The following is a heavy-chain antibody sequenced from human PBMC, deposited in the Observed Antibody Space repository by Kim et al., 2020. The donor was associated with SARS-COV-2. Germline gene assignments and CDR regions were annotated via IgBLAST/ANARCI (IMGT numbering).Heavy chain of an antibody. J-gene: IGHJ4*02. CDR3: ARDTTRFIYTKSSGLDN. V-gene: IGHV1-18*01. CDR2: ISGYNGGT. CDR1: GYSFTSFG. Sequence: ASVKVSCNTSGYSFTSFGISWVRQAPGQGLEWMGWISGYNGGTIYGQSVQDRITMTTDTSTSTSYMELRNLRSDDTAVYYCARDTTRFIYTKSSGLDNWGQGTLVVVSS. D-gene: IGHD2-2*02.